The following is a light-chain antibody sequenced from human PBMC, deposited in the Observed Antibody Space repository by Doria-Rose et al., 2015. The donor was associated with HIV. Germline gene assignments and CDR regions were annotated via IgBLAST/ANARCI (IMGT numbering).Light chain of an antibody. Sequence: VLTQSPDSLAVSLGERATISCMSSQRVLKSNNKNYLVWYQQKPGQPPRVLIYWASARESGVPDRFSGSGSGTNFTPTIRSLQAEDVAVYYCQQYFNTPRTFGGGTKVEIK. V-gene: IGKV4-1*01. J-gene: IGKJ4*01. CDR2: WAS. CDR3: QQYFNTPRT. CDR1: QRVLKSNNKNY.